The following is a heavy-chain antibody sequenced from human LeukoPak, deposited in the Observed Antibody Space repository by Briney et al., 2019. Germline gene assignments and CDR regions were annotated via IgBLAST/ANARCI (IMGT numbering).Heavy chain of an antibody. D-gene: IGHD3-22*01. Sequence: SETLSLTCAVYGGSFSGYYWSWIRQPPGKGLEWIGEINHSGSTNYNPSLKSRVTISVDTSKNQFSLKLSSVTAADTAVYYCARGWDDNSGYYPPSYYYGMDVWGQGTTVAVSS. CDR3: ARGWDDNSGYYPPSYYYGMDV. CDR1: GGSFSGYY. V-gene: IGHV4-34*01. J-gene: IGHJ6*02. CDR2: INHSGST.